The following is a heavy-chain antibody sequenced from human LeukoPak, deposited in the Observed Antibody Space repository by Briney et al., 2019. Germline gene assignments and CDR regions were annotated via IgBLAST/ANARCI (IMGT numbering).Heavy chain of an antibody. J-gene: IGHJ4*02. V-gene: IGHV1-2*02. D-gene: IGHD4-23*01. Sequence: ASVKVSCKASSYTFTGYYMHWVRQAPGQGLEWMGWINPNSGGTNHAQKFQGRVTMTRDTSISTAYMELSRLRSDDTAVYYCARLETTVETSDFDYWGQGTLVTVSS. CDR3: ARLETTVETSDFDY. CDR1: SYTFTGYY. CDR2: INPNSGGT.